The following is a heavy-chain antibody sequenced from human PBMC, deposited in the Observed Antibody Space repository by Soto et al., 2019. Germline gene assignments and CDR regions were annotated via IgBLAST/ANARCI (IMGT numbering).Heavy chain of an antibody. CDR2: MNPNSGNT. CDR3: ARGDQRFLELLSPFHYSYYMDV. J-gene: IGHJ6*03. V-gene: IGHV1-8*01. CDR1: GYTFTRYE. Sequence: ASVKVSCKASGYTFTRYEINWGRQATGQGLEWMGWMNPNSGNTGYAQKFQGRVTMTRNTSISTAYMELSSLRSEDTAVYYCARGDQRFLELLSPFHYSYYMDVWGKGTTVTVSS. D-gene: IGHD3-3*01.